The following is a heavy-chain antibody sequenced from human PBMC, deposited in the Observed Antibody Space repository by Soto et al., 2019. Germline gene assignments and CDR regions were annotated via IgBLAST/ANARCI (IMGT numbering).Heavy chain of an antibody. CDR1: GGSISSYY. V-gene: IGHV4-59*08. CDR3: ARAHDYVSWFDP. CDR2: IYYSGST. D-gene: IGHD4-17*01. J-gene: IGHJ5*02. Sequence: PSETLSLTCTVSGGSISSYYWSWIRQPPGKGLEWIGYIYYSGSTYYNPSLKSRVTISVDTSKNQFSLKLSSVTAADTAVYYCARAHDYVSWFDPWGQGTLVTVSS.